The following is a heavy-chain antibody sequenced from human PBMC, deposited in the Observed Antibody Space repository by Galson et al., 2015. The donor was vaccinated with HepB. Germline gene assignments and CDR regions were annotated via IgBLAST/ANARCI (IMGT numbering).Heavy chain of an antibody. D-gene: IGHD5-12*01. V-gene: IGHV1-24*01. CDR1: GYTLTELS. CDR2: FDPEDGET. CDR3: ATDPPYSGYDMLGLAQ. J-gene: IGHJ4*02. Sequence: SVKVSCKVSGYTLTELSMHWVRQAPGKGLEWMGGFDPEDGETIYAQKFQGRVTMTEDTSTDTAYMELSSLRSEDTAVYYCATDPPYSGYDMLGLAQWGQGTLVTVSS.